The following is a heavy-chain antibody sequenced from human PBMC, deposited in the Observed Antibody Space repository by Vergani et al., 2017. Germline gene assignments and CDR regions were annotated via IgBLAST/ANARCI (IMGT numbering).Heavy chain of an antibody. J-gene: IGHJ4*02. Sequence: QVQLVQSGAEVKQPGSSVKVSCKASGGTFSSYAISWVRQAPGRGLEWMGRIIPILGIANYAQKFQGRVTITADKSTSTAYMELSSLRSEDTAVYYCARGGDGVQNYNDYWGQGTLVTVSS. CDR3: ARGGDGVQNYNDY. D-gene: IGHD1-1*01. V-gene: IGHV1-69*04. CDR2: IIPILGIA. CDR1: GGTFSSYA.